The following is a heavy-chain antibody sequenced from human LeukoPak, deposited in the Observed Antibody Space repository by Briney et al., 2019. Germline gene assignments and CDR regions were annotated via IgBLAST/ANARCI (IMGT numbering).Heavy chain of an antibody. CDR3: ARDGRATGVENWFDP. Sequence: ASVKVSCKASGYTFTSYAMHWVRQAPGQRLEWMGWINAGNGNTKYSQEFQGRVTITRDTSASTAYMELSSLRSEDMAVYYCARDGRATGVENWFDPWGQGTLVTVSS. D-gene: IGHD1-26*01. CDR2: INAGNGNT. V-gene: IGHV1-3*03. CDR1: GYTFTSYA. J-gene: IGHJ5*02.